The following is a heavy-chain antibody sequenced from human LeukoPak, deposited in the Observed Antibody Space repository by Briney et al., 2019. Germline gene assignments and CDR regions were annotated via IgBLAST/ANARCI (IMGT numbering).Heavy chain of an antibody. CDR2: MNPNSVNT. D-gene: IGHD3-3*01. J-gene: IGHJ6*03. V-gene: IGHV1-8*03. Sequence: ASVKVSCKASGYTFTSYDINWVRQATGQGLEWMGWMNPNSVNTGYAQKFQGRVTITRNTSISTAYMELSSLRSEDTAVYYCARGPRFWSGYYTPSYYYYYMDVWGKGTTVTVSS. CDR1: GYTFTSYD. CDR3: ARGPRFWSGYYTPSYYYYYMDV.